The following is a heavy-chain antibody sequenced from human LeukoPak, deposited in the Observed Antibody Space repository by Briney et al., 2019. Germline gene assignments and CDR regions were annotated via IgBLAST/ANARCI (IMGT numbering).Heavy chain of an antibody. Sequence: SETLSLTCTVYGGSFSGYCWSWIRQPPGKGLEWIGSIYYSKNTYYNPSLKSRVTISADTSKNQFSLTLGSVSATDTAVYYCVSPRGFSYGYFDYWGQGTLVTVSS. J-gene: IGHJ4*02. D-gene: IGHD5-18*01. CDR3: VSPRGFSYGYFDY. CDR2: IYYSKNT. CDR1: GGSFSGYC. V-gene: IGHV4-34*01.